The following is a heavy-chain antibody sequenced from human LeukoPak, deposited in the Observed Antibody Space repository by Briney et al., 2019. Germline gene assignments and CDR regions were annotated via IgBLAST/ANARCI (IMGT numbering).Heavy chain of an antibody. J-gene: IGHJ4*02. Sequence: LSLTCSGSGGSITTNNYYWGWIRQPPGKGLEWIGSIYYSESTNYIPSLKSRVTISVDTSEHKISLKLGSVTAADAAIYYGARQFGYSFGHFDYWGQGTLVTVSS. CDR1: GGSITTNNYY. V-gene: IGHV4-39*01. CDR2: IYYSEST. D-gene: IGHD5-12*01. CDR3: ARQFGYSFGHFDY.